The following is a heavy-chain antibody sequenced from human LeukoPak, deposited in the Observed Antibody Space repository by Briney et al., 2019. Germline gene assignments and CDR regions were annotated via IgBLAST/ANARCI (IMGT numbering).Heavy chain of an antibody. V-gene: IGHV3-NL1*01. J-gene: IGHJ4*02. CDR1: GFTFRTYG. CDR3: ALLDRSGWYCIDN. CDR2: IYNGDTT. D-gene: IGHD6-19*01. Sequence: GGSLRLSCAASGFTFRTYGMHWVRQAPGKGLEWVSVIYNGDTTYYADSVKGRFTISRDNSKNTLYLQMNSLRAEDTAVYYCALLDRSGWYCIDNWGQGTLVTVSS.